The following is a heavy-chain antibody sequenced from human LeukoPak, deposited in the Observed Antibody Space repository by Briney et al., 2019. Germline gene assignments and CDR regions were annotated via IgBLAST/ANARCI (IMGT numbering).Heavy chain of an antibody. V-gene: IGHV3-21*04. D-gene: IGHD3-22*01. CDR2: ISSSSSYI. Sequence: GGSLRLSCAASGFTFSSYGMNWVRQAPGKGLEWVPSISSSSSYIYYADSVKGRFTISRDNAKNSLYLQMNSLRAEDTALYYCAKDIGDYYDSSGYYDYWGQGTLVTVSS. J-gene: IGHJ4*02. CDR1: GFTFSSYG. CDR3: AKDIGDYYDSSGYYDY.